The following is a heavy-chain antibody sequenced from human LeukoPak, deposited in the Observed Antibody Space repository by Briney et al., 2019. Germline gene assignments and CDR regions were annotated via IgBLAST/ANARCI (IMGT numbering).Heavy chain of an antibody. D-gene: IGHD3-16*01. CDR3: ARLGHQGDY. Sequence: GESLKISCKGSGYSFTSYLIAWVRQMPGKGLEWMGIIHPGDSSARYSPSFQGQVTVSVDQSITTAYLQWSSLKASDTAMYYCARLGHQGDYWGQGTLVTVSS. CDR2: IHPGDSSA. CDR1: GYSFTSYL. V-gene: IGHV5-51*01. J-gene: IGHJ4*02.